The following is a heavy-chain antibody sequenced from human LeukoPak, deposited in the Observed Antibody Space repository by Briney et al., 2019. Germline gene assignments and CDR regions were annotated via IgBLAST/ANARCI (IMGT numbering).Heavy chain of an antibody. CDR3: TREMTFSDY. CDR1: GFTFNTYS. CDR2: ISRASESI. J-gene: IGHJ4*02. Sequence: GGSLRLSCAASGFTFNTYSMSWVRQAPGKGLEWVSIISRASESIFYADSVKGRFTISRDNAKNSLYLQMDSLRVEDTAVYYCTREMTFSDYWGQGTLVTVSS. V-gene: IGHV3-21*01.